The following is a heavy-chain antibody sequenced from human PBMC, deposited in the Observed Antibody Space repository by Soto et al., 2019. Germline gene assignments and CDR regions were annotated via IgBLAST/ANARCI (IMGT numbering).Heavy chain of an antibody. CDR1: AFTCSGYS. Sequence: GVTVTLSASASAFTCSGYSMNWVGPGPGKWLEWVSSISSSSTYIYYAESVKGRFAISRDDSNNMVYLQMNSLKTEDTAVYYCTTDSYITIVIIRFDYWGHGTLVTVSS. V-gene: IGHV3-21*03. J-gene: IGHJ4*01. CDR3: TTDSYITIVIIRFDY. D-gene: IGHD3-16*02. CDR2: ISSSSTYI.